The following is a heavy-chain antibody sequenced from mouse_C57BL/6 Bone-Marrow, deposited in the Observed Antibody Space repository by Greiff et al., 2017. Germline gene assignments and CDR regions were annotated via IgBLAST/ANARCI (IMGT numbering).Heavy chain of an antibody. CDR2: IYPGSGST. V-gene: IGHV1-55*01. CDR1: GYTFTSYW. Sequence: QVRLQQPGAELVKPGASVKMSCKASGYTFTSYWITWVKQRPGQGLEWIGDIYPGSGSTNYNEKFKSKATLTVDTSSSTAYMQLSSLTSEDSAVYYCARVKSYYYGRSYWFAYWGQGTLVTVSA. J-gene: IGHJ3*01. CDR3: ARVKSYYYGRSYWFAY. D-gene: IGHD1-1*01.